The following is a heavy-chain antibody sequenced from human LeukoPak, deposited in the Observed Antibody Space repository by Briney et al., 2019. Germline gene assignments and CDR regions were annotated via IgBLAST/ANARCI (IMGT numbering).Heavy chain of an antibody. D-gene: IGHD3-10*01. V-gene: IGHV3-30*18. CDR3: AKQEAYYYGSGSYPEQIAIDY. CDR2: ISYDGSNK. J-gene: IGHJ4*02. Sequence: GGSLRLSCAASGFTFSSYSMNWVRQAPGKGLEWVAVISYDGSNKYYADSVKGRFTISRDNSKNTLYLQMNSLRAEDTAVYYCAKQEAYYYGSGSYPEQIAIDYWGQGTLVTVSS. CDR1: GFTFSSYS.